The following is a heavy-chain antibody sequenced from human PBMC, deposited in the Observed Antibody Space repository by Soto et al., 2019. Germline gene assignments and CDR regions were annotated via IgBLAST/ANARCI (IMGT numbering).Heavy chain of an antibody. CDR2: IYYSGST. Sequence: SETLSLTCTVSGGSVSSGSYYWSWIRQSPGKGLEWIGYIYYSGSTNYNPSLKSRVTISVDTSKNQFSLKLSSVTAADTAVYYCATADQWELLRTDYWGQGTLVTVSS. D-gene: IGHD1-26*01. CDR3: ATADQWELLRTDY. V-gene: IGHV4-61*01. CDR1: GGSVSSGSYY. J-gene: IGHJ4*02.